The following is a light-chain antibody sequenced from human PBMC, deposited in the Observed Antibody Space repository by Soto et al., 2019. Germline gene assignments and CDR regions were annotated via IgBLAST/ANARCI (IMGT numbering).Light chain of an antibody. V-gene: IGLV2-14*01. CDR1: SSDVGGYNY. Sequence: QSALTQPASVSGSPGQSITISCTGTSSDVGGYNYVSWYQQHPGKAPKLMIYDVSNRPSGVSNRFSGAKSGNTASLTISGLQAEDEADYYCCSYTSISSYVFGPGTKLTGL. CDR2: DVS. CDR3: CSYTSISSYV. J-gene: IGLJ1*01.